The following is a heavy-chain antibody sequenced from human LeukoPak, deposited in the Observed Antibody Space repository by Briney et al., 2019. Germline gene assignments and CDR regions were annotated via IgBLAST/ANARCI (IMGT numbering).Heavy chain of an antibody. V-gene: IGHV3-30*04. CDR3: ARDQGFYDFWSGYYDY. J-gene: IGHJ4*02. CDR2: ISYDGSNK. D-gene: IGHD3-3*01. CDR1: GFTFSSYA. Sequence: PGGSLRLSCAASGFTFSSYAMHWVRQAPGKGLEWVAVISYDGSNKYYADSVKGRFTISRDNSKNTLYLQMNSLRAEDTAVYYCARDQGFYDFWSGYYDYWGQGTLVTVSS.